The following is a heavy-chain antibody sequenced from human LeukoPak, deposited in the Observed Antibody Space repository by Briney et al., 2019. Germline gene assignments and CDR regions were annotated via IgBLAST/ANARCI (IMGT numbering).Heavy chain of an antibody. CDR1: KFTFNNYA. D-gene: IGHD6-13*01. CDR3: AKVPAAARFHPDY. CDR2: ISGSGGST. J-gene: IGHJ4*02. Sequence: GGSLRLSCLASKFTFNNYAMTWVRQAPGKGLEWVSAISGSGGSTYYADSVKGRFTISRDNSKNTLYLQMNSLRAEDTAVYYCAKVPAAARFHPDYWGQGTLVTVSS. V-gene: IGHV3-23*01.